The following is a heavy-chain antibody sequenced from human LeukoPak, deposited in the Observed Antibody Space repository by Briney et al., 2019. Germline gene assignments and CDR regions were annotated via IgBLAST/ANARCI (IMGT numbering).Heavy chain of an antibody. V-gene: IGHV1-69*13. CDR3: ASSYYYDSSGGYDYYYYMDV. CDR2: IIPIFGTA. D-gene: IGHD3-22*01. Sequence: SVKLSCKAAGGTFSSYAISWVRQSAGQGLEWRGGIIPIFGTANYAQKFPGRVTITADESTSTAYMELRSLRSEDTAVYYCASSYYYDSSGGYDYYYYMDVWGKGTTVTISS. J-gene: IGHJ6*03. CDR1: GGTFSSYA.